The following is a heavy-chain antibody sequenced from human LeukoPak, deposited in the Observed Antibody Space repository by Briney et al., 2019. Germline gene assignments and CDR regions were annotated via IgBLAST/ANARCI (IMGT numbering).Heavy chain of an antibody. V-gene: IGHV3-11*01. CDR3: SRDPRNNDY. J-gene: IGHJ4*02. CDR1: GFTVSSNY. CDR2: ISGSASDV. Sequence: PGGSLRLSCAASGFTVSSNYMTWIRQAPGKGLELLSYISGSASDVNYIDSVRGRFTISRDNAKNSLYLHMNSLTVEDTAVYYCSRDPRNNDYWGQGTLVTVSS.